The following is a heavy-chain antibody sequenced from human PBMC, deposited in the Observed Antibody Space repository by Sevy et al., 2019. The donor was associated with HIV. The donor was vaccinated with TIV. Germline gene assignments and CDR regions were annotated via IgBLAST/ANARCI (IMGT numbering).Heavy chain of an antibody. D-gene: IGHD1-26*01. V-gene: IGHV4-59*08. Sequence: SETLSLTCTVSGGSITSLYWDWIRQPPGKGLEWIANIYYNGHINYNPSLKSRVTLPPDKSKNQCSLRLSSVTAADTAMYYCAGENAWGRGYSWGQGTLVTVSS. CDR2: IYYNGHI. CDR3: AGENAWGRGYS. J-gene: IGHJ4*02. CDR1: GGSITSLY.